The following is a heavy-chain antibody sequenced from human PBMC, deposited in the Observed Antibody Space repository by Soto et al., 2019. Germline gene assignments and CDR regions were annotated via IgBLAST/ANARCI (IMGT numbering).Heavy chain of an antibody. CDR1: GYSFTSYW. Sequence: GESLKISCKGSGYSFTSYWISWVRPMPGKGLEWMGRIDPRDSYTNYSPSFQGHVTITAGKSISTAYLQWSSLKASDTAMYYCARHLWRPESSHYYYYGMDVWGQGTTVTVSS. CDR3: ARHLWRPESSHYYYYGMDV. J-gene: IGHJ6*02. V-gene: IGHV5-10-1*01. CDR2: IDPRDSYT. D-gene: IGHD6-25*01.